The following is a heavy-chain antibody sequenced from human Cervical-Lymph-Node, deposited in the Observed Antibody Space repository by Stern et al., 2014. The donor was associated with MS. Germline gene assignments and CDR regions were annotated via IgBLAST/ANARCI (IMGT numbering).Heavy chain of an antibody. V-gene: IGHV4-31*03. J-gene: IGHJ6*02. D-gene: IGHD1-1*01. CDR2: IYYSGAT. Sequence: QVQLQESGPGLVKPSHTLSLTCTVSGGSINNGDYYWSCVRQQQGKGLEWLGYIYYSGATYYNPSLKGRLTISVDTSKRHFSLKLTSVTAADTAVYYCARELSGMYGMDVWGQGTTVTVSS. CDR1: GGSINNGDYY. CDR3: ARELSGMYGMDV.